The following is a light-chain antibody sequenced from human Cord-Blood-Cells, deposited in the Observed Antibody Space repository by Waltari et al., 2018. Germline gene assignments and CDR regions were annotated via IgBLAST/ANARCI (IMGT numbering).Light chain of an antibody. CDR3: SSYAGSNNLV. CDR1: TSDVGGYNH. Sequence: QSALTPPPSASGSPRQSVTIPCTGTTSDVGGYNHVSWYQQHPGKAPKRMIYEVSKRPSGVPDRFSGSKSGNTASLTVSGLQAEDEADYYCSSYAGSNNLVFGGGTKLTVL. J-gene: IGLJ3*02. CDR2: EVS. V-gene: IGLV2-8*01.